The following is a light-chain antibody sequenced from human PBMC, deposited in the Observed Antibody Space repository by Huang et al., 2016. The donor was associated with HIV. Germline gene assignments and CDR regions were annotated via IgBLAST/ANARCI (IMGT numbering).Light chain of an antibody. CDR2: ASS. CDR1: QSISRY. J-gene: IGKJ1*01. CDR3: QQGYSTPT. V-gene: IGKV1-39*01. Sequence: DIQMTQSPSSLSASVGDRVTITCRASQSISRYLNWYQHKPGKAPELLIYASSSLQSGVPSRFSGSGAGTDFSLTISGLQHEDYATYYCQQGYSTPTFGQGTKVEMK.